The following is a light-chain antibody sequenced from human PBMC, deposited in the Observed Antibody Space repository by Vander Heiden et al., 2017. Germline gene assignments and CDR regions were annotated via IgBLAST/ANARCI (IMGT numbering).Light chain of an antibody. CDR2: EDN. CDR3: QSYDSSNVV. Sequence: NFLLTQPHSLSESPGKTVTISCTGSSGSIATNYVQWYQQRPGSAPTIVIYEDNQRPSGVPDRFSGSIDSSSNSASLTIAGLKTEDEADYYCQSYDSSNVVFGGGTRLTVL. V-gene: IGLV6-57*02. CDR1: SGSIATNY. J-gene: IGLJ2*01.